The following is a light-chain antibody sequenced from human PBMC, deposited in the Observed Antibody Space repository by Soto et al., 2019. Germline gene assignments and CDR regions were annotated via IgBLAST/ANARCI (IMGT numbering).Light chain of an antibody. CDR1: QSVSSSY. CDR3: QQYDTSPWT. V-gene: IGKV3-20*01. J-gene: IGKJ1*01. CDR2: AAS. Sequence: EVVLTQSPGTLSVSPGDRVTLSCRASQSVSSSYLAWYQQKPGQSPRLLIYAASIRATGIPDRFSGSGSGTDITLTISGLEAEDFAVYYCQQYDTSPWTFGQGTKVDLK.